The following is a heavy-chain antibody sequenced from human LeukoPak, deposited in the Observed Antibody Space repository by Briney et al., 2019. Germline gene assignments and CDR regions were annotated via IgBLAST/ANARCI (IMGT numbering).Heavy chain of an antibody. CDR1: GYTFTSYA. D-gene: IGHD2-15*01. J-gene: IGHJ3*02. CDR2: MNPNSGNT. V-gene: IGHV1-8*02. CDR3: ARGGGVADAFDI. Sequence: ASVKVSCKASGYTFTSYAMHWVRQASGQRLEWMGWMNPNSGNTGYAQKFQGRVTMTRNTSISTAYMELSRLRSEDTAVYYCARGGGVADAFDIWGQGTMVTVSS.